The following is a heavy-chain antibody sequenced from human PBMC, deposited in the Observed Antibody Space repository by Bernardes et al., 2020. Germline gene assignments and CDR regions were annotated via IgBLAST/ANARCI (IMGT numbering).Heavy chain of an antibody. D-gene: IGHD4-4*01. Sequence: VGSLLLSCAASGFTVRSTYMSWVRQAPGPGLEWVSVIYSGGSTYYADSVKGRFTISRDNSKNTLYLQMNSLRAEDTAVYYCARSRNYPLFFDYWGQGTLVTGSS. CDR1: GFTVRSTY. CDR2: IYSGGST. V-gene: IGHV3-53*01. CDR3: ARSRNYPLFFDY. J-gene: IGHJ4*02.